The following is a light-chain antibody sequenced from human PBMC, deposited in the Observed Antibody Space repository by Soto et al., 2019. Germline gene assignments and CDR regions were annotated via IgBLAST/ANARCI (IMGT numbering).Light chain of an antibody. CDR3: QQYNNWPQT. CDR1: QSVSSY. CDR2: GAS. Sequence: IVLTQSTATLSLSPGERATLSCRASQSVSSYLAWYQQKPGQAPRLLIYGASGRATGIPDRFSGSGSGTEFTLTISSLQSEDFAVYFCQQYNNWPQTFGPGTKVAIK. J-gene: IGKJ1*01. V-gene: IGKV3-15*01.